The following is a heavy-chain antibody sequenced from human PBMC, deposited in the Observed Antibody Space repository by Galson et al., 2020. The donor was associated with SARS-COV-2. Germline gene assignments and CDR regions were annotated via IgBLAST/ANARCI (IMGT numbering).Heavy chain of an antibody. CDR2: ISYDGDNK. V-gene: IGHV3-30*18. D-gene: IGHD5-18*01. CDR1: GFTFSSYG. Sequence: GESLKISCAASGFTFSSYGIHWVRQAPGKGLEWVAVISYDGDNKYYADSVKGRFAISRDNSKNTLYLQMNSLRPEDTAVYYCAKGDTPSTIPRWNDAVDIWGQGTMVTVSS. J-gene: IGHJ3*02. CDR3: AKGDTPSTIPRWNDAVDI.